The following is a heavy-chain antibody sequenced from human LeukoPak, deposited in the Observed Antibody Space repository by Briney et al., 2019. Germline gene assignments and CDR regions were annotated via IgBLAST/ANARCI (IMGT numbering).Heavy chain of an antibody. CDR3: AKDLKVYYDSSGYFPNPFDY. D-gene: IGHD3-22*01. CDR1: GFTFSSYG. Sequence: PGGSLRLSCAASGFTFSSYGMHWVRQAPGKGLEWAAVISYDGSNKYYADSVKGRFTISRDNSKNTLYLQMNSLRAEDTAVYYCAKDLKVYYDSSGYFPNPFDYWGQGTLVTVSS. V-gene: IGHV3-30*18. CDR2: ISYDGSNK. J-gene: IGHJ4*02.